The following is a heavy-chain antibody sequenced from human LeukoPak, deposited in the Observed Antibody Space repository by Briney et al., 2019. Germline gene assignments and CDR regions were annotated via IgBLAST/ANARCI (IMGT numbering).Heavy chain of an antibody. CDR1: GGSISSYY. Sequence: KASETLSLTCTVSGGSISSYYWSWIRQPPGKGLEWIGEINHSGSTNYNPSLKSRVTISVDTSKNQFSLKLSSVTAADTAVYYCARGLGYYDFWSGYSQSHRDYYYGMDVWGQGTTVTVSS. D-gene: IGHD3-3*01. CDR2: INHSGST. V-gene: IGHV4-34*01. J-gene: IGHJ6*02. CDR3: ARGLGYYDFWSGYSQSHRDYYYGMDV.